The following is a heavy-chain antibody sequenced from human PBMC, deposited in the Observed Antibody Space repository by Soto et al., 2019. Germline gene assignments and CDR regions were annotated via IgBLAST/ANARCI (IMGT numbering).Heavy chain of an antibody. CDR1: GYTFTSYA. V-gene: IGHV1-3*01. J-gene: IGHJ4*01. CDR2: INAGNGNT. Sequence: ASVKVSCKASGYTFTSYAMHWVRQAPGQRLEWMGWINAGNGNTKYSQKFQGRVTITRDTSASTAYMELSSLRSEDTAVYYCFGSSSYYLGFPFDYWGQGILVTVSS. D-gene: IGHD3-22*01. CDR3: FGSSSYYLGFPFDY.